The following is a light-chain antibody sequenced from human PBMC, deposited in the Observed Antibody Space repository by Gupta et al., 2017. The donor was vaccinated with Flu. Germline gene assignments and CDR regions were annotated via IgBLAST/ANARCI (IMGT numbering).Light chain of an antibody. CDR2: EVS. Sequence: SALTQPASVSGSPGQSISISCTGTSQDIGTYNFVSWYIQHPGKAPKLLIFEVSKRPAGIADRFSGSKSGNTASLSISGLQAEDEGDYYCSSYRSGASRVFGTGTTVT. CDR1: SQDIGTYNF. J-gene: IGLJ1*01. V-gene: IGLV2-14*01. CDR3: SSYRSGASRV.